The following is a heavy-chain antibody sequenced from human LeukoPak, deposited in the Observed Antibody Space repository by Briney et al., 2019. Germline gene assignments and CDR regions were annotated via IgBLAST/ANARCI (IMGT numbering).Heavy chain of an antibody. V-gene: IGHV4-38-2*01. J-gene: IGHJ4*02. CDR3: ARRVYPYYFDY. CDR2: ISHSGST. Sequence: TSETLSLTCAVSGYSISSGYYWGWIRQPPGKGLEWIGTISHSGSTYYNPSLKSRVTISIDTSKNQFSLKLYSVTAADTAVYYCARRVYPYYFDYWGQGTLVTVS. D-gene: IGHD5/OR15-5a*01. CDR1: GYSISSGYY.